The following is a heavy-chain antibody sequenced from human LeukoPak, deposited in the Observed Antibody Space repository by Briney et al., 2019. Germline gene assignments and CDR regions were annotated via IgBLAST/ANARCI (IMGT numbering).Heavy chain of an antibody. Sequence: SETLSLTCAVSGYSISSGYYWGWIRQPPGKGLEWIGIIYHSGSTYYNPSLKSRVTISVDRSKNQFPLKLSSVTAADTAVYYCARAAYYYDSIDYWGQGTLVTVSS. CDR2: IYHSGST. CDR1: GYSISSGYY. V-gene: IGHV4-38-2*01. CDR3: ARAAYYYDSIDY. D-gene: IGHD3-22*01. J-gene: IGHJ4*02.